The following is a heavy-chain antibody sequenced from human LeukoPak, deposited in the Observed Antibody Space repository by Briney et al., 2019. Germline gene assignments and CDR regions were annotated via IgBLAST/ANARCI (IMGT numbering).Heavy chain of an antibody. CDR2: MNPNSGYT. D-gene: IGHD6-19*01. CDR3: ARVAGSIDY. V-gene: IGHV1-8*03. CDR1: GYTFTTYD. J-gene: IGHJ4*02. Sequence: ASVKVSCKTSGYTFTTYDINWVRQATGQGLEWMGWMNPNSGYTGYAQKFQGRVAITRDTSISTAYMELSSLRSEDTAVYYCARVAGSIDYWGQGTLVTVSS.